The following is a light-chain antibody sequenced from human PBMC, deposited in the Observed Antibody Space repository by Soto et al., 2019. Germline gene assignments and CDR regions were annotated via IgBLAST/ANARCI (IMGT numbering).Light chain of an antibody. CDR1: QSVSSN. V-gene: IGKV3-11*01. Sequence: EIVLTQSPATLSLSPGERATLSCRASQSVSSNLAWYQQKPGQAPRLLIYDASNRATGIPARFSGSGSGTDFTLTISRLEPEDFAVYYCQRGETFGQGTRL. CDR2: DAS. J-gene: IGKJ5*01. CDR3: QRGET.